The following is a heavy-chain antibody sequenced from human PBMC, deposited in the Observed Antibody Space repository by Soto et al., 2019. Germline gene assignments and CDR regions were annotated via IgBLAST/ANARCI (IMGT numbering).Heavy chain of an antibody. CDR3: ARDLRRYSSSWYYGMDV. J-gene: IGHJ6*02. V-gene: IGHV3-30-3*01. Sequence: QVQLVESGGGVVQPGRSLRLSCAASGFTFSSYAMHWVRQAPGKGLEWVAVISYDGSNTYYADSVKGRFTISRDNSKNTLYLQMNSLRAEDTAVYYCARDLRRYSSSWYYGMDVWGQGTTVTVSS. D-gene: IGHD6-13*01. CDR2: ISYDGSNT. CDR1: GFTFSSYA.